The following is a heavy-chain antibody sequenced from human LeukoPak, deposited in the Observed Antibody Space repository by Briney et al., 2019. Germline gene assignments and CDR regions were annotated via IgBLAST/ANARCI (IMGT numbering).Heavy chain of an antibody. CDR3: ARAITMVRGVIEDHFDP. D-gene: IGHD3-10*01. CDR1: GFIFSTYG. J-gene: IGHJ5*02. CDR2: ICCDGSNK. Sequence: GGSLRLSCAASGFIFSTYGMHWVRQAPGKGLEWVAVICCDGSNKYYADSVKARFTISRDNSKNTLYLQMNSLRAEDTAVYYCARAITMVRGVIEDHFDPWGQGTLVTVSS. V-gene: IGHV3-33*01.